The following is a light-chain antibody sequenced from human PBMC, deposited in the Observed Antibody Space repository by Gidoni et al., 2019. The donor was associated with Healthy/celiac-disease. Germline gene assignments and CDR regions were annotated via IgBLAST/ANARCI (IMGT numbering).Light chain of an antibody. CDR1: QSVSSNY. Sequence: EIVLTQSPGTLSLSPGESATLSCRASQSVSSNYLARYQQKPGQAPRLLIYGASSRATGIPDRFSGSGSGTDFTLTISRLEPEDFAVYYCQQYGSSPRTFXQXTKVEIK. CDR3: QQYGSSPRT. J-gene: IGKJ1*01. V-gene: IGKV3-20*01. CDR2: GAS.